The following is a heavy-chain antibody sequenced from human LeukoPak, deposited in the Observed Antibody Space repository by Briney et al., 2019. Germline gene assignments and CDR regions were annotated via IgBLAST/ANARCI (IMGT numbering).Heavy chain of an antibody. CDR3: ARVVRYNSSGQNAFDI. D-gene: IGHD3-22*01. V-gene: IGHV3-21*01. CDR1: GFPFSTYI. J-gene: IGHJ3*02. CDR2: IGTSASYI. Sequence: GSLRLSCAASGFPFSTYIMNWVRQTPGKGLEWVSSIGTSASYIYYADSVKGRFTISRDNSNNTLYLQMNSLRAEDTALYYCARVVRYNSSGQNAFDIWGQGTMVTVSS.